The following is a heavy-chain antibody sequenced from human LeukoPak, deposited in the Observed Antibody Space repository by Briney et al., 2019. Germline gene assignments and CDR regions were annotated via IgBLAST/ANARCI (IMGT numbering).Heavy chain of an antibody. D-gene: IGHD3-10*01. V-gene: IGHV4-34*01. J-gene: IGHJ3*02. CDR3: ARGGYYGSGRDAFDI. CDR1: GGSFSGYY. CDR2: INHSGST. Sequence: PSETLSLTCAVYGGSFSGYYWNWIRQPPGKGLEWIGEINHSGSTNYNPSLKSRVTISVDTSKNQFSLKLSSVTAADTAVYYCARGGYYGSGRDAFDIWGQGTMDTVSS.